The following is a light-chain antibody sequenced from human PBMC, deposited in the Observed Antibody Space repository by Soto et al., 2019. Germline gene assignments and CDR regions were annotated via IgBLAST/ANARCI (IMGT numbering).Light chain of an antibody. CDR2: GAS. V-gene: IGKV3-15*01. CDR1: QRVSSN. Sequence: EIVMTQSPATLSVSPGERATLSCRASQRVSSNLAWYQQKPGQAPRLLIYGASTRATGIPARFSGSGSGTEFTLTLSSLQSEDFAVYYCQQYNNWPRTFGQGTKLEIK. J-gene: IGKJ2*01. CDR3: QQYNNWPRT.